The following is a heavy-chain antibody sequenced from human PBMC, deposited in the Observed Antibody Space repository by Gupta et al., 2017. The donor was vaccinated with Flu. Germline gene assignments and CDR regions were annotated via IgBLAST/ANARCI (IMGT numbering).Heavy chain of an antibody. CDR1: GFIFDSYG. CDR2: ISYDGSTK. V-gene: IGHV3-30*18. Sequence: HVQLVESGGGVVQPGRSLRLSYAASGFIFDSYGLHWVRQAPGKGLEWVAVISYDGSTKYYADSVKGRFTISRDNSKNTLYLQMNSLRAEDTAVYYCAKDGTGGFDYWGQGTLVTVSS. D-gene: IGHD6-13*01. CDR3: AKDGTGGFDY. J-gene: IGHJ4*02.